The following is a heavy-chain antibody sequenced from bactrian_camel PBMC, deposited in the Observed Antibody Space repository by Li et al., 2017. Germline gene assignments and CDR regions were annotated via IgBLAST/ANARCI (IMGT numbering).Heavy chain of an antibody. CDR3: KVQGRNFLGGYCDSGY. CDR1: EDTVAKRC. CDR2: LEGDDPP. D-gene: IGHD2*01. Sequence: VQLVESGGGSVQPGGSLRLSCEVPEDTVAKRCNAWFLQAPGKEREGFAGLEGDDPPNYADSVKGRFTLSKDNAKNTLYLQMNSLKPEDTAMYYCKVQGRNFLGGYCDSGYWGQGTQVTVS. J-gene: IGHJ6*01. V-gene: IGHV3S53*01.